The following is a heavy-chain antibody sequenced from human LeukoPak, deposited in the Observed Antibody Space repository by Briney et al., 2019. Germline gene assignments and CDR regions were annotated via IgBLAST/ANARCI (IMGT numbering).Heavy chain of an antibody. CDR2: IYHSGST. D-gene: IGHD3-3*01. CDR3: ARVGTTTTYYDFWSGYSNFDY. CDR1: GYSISSGYY. Sequence: PSETLSLTWTVSGYSISSGYYWGWIRQPPGKGLEWIGSIYHSGSTYYNPSLKSRVTISVDTSKNQFSLKLSSVTAADTAVYYCARVGTTTTYYDFWSGYSNFDYWGQGTLVTVSS. J-gene: IGHJ4*02. V-gene: IGHV4-38-2*02.